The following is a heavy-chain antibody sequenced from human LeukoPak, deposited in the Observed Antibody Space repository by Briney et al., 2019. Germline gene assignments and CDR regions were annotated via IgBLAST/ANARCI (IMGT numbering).Heavy chain of an antibody. CDR3: AITYCGGDCYSPYYYGMDV. V-gene: IGHV1-8*01. J-gene: IGHJ6*02. Sequence: ASVKVSCKVSGYTFTSYDINWVRQATGQGLEWMGWMNPNSGNTGYAQKFQGRVTMTRNTSISTAYMELSSLRSEDTAVYYCAITYCGGDCYSPYYYGMDVWGQGTTVTVSS. D-gene: IGHD2-21*02. CDR2: MNPNSGNT. CDR1: GYTFTSYD.